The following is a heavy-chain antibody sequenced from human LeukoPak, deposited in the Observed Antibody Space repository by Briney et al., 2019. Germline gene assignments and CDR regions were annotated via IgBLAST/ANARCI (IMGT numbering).Heavy chain of an antibody. CDR1: GVSISSISYY. Sequence: PSQTLSLTCTVSGVSISSISYYWGWIRQPPGKGLEWIGSIYYSGSTYYKSSLKSRVTISVDTSKNQFSLKLTSLTPAHTALYFCESDRSGLSFCFWGQGTLVSVSS. V-gene: IGHV4-39*01. J-gene: IGHJ4*02. CDR2: IYYSGST. D-gene: IGHD3-22*01. CDR3: ESDRSGLSFCF.